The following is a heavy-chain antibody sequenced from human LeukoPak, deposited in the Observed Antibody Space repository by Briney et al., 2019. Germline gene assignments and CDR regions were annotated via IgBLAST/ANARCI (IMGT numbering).Heavy chain of an antibody. CDR1: GFTFSSYG. D-gene: IGHD4-23*01. V-gene: IGHV3-30*03. CDR2: ISYDGNNK. Sequence: GGSLRLSCAASGFTFSSYGMHWVRQAPGKGLEWMAVISYDGNNKYYADSVKGRFTISRDNAENSLYLQMNGLRTEDTAIYYCARDTYSRWQTDYWGQGTLVTVSS. J-gene: IGHJ4*02. CDR3: ARDTYSRWQTDY.